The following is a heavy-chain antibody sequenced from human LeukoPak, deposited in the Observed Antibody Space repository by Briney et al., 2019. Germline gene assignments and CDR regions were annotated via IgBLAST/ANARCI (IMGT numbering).Heavy chain of an antibody. D-gene: IGHD5-18*01. V-gene: IGHV1-2*02. CDR3: ATVGIVDTAMITYFDY. Sequence: ASVKVSCKASGYTFTGYYMHWVRQAPGQGLEWMGWINPNSGDTNYAQKFQGRVTMTRDTSISTAYMEQSRLRSDDTAVYYCATVGIVDTAMITYFDYWGQGTLVTVSS. CDR2: INPNSGDT. CDR1: GYTFTGYY. J-gene: IGHJ4*02.